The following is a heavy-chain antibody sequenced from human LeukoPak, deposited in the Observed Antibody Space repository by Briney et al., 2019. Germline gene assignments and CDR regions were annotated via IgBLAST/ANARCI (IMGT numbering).Heavy chain of an antibody. CDR1: GYTFTSYG. D-gene: IGHD4-11*01. Sequence: ASVKVSCKASGYTFTSYGISWVRQAPGQGLECMGWISAYNGNTNYAQKLQGRATMTTDTSTSTAYMELRSLRSDDTAVYYCARVGVTVTPNVMDVWGQGTTVTVSS. V-gene: IGHV1-18*01. CDR2: ISAYNGNT. J-gene: IGHJ6*02. CDR3: ARVGVTVTPNVMDV.